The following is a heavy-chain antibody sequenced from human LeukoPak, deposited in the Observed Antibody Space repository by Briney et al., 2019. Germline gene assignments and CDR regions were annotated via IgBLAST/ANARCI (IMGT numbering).Heavy chain of an antibody. V-gene: IGHV3-23*01. D-gene: IGHD5-18*01. J-gene: IGHJ4*02. CDR2: INGGSGNS. CDR1: GFTFNNYA. Sequence: PGGSLRLSYAASGFTFNNYAMTWVRQAPGKGLEWVSVINGGSGNSYYADSVKGRFTVSRDNSKNTLYLQMNSLRDEDTAVYYCAKGQGYNYGDSIDYWGQGTLVTVSS. CDR3: AKGQGYNYGDSIDY.